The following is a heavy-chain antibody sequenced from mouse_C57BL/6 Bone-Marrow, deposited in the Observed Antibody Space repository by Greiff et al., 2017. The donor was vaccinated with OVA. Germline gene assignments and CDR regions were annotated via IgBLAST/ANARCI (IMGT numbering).Heavy chain of an antibody. CDR2: ISDGGSYT. CDR3: ARGGDYDVEAWFAY. V-gene: IGHV5-4*03. CDR1: GFTFSSYA. Sequence: EVKLVESGGGLVKPGGSLKLSCAASGFTFSSYAMSWVRQTPEKRLEWVATISDGGSYTYYPDNVKGRFTISRDNAKNNLYLQMSHLKSEDTAMYYCARGGDYDVEAWFAYWGQGTLVTVSA. J-gene: IGHJ3*01. D-gene: IGHD2-4*01.